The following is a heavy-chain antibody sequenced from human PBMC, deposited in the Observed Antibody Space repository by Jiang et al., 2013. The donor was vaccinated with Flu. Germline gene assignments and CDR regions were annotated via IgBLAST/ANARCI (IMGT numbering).Heavy chain of an antibody. Sequence: EVQLVESGGGLVQPGRSLRLSCAASGFTFDDYAMHWVRQAPGKGLEWVSGISWNSGSIGYADSVKGRFTISRDNAKNSLYLQMNSLRAEDTALYYCAKATVSRTYYYGMDVWGQGTTVTVSS. J-gene: IGHJ6*02. CDR1: GFTFDDYA. CDR2: ISWNSGSI. V-gene: IGHV3-9*01. CDR3: AKATVSRTYYYGMDV.